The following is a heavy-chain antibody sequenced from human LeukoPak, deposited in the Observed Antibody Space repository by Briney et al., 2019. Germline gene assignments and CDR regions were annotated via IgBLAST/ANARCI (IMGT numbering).Heavy chain of an antibody. J-gene: IGHJ4*02. CDR1: GFTSTDYA. V-gene: IGHV3-23*01. CDR2: LIGSSGST. D-gene: IGHD3-16*01. Sequence: GGSLRLSCAASGFTSTDYAMNWVRQAPGKGLEWVSVLIGSSGSTDYADSVKGRFTISRDNSKNTLFLQMNSLRAEDTAVYYCAKDPPHVSWLFDYWGQGTLVTVSS. CDR3: AKDPPHVSWLFDY.